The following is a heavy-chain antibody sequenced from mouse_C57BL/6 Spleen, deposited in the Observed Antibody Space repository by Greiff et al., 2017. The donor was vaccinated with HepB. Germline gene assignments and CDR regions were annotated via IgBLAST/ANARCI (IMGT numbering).Heavy chain of an antibody. CDR1: GFTFSSYG. V-gene: IGHV5-6*01. Sequence: EVQLMESGGDLVKPGGSLKLSCAASGFTFSSYGMSWVRQTPDKRLEWVATISSGGSYTYYPASVKGRFTISRENAKNTLYLQMSSLKSEDTALYYGARQEDYDGASWFAYWGQGTLVTVAA. J-gene: IGHJ3*01. CDR2: ISSGGSYT. CDR3: ARQEDYDGASWFAY. D-gene: IGHD2-4*01.